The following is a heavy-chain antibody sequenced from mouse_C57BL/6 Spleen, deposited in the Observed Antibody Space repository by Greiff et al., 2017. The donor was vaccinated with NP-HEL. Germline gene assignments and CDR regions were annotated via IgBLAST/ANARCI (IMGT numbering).Heavy chain of an antibody. CDR2: ISDGGSYT. V-gene: IGHV5-4*01. CDR1: GFTFSSYA. Sequence: DVKLVESGGGLVKPGGSLKLSCAASGFTFSSYAMSWVRQTPEKRLEWVATISDGGSYTYYPDNVKGRFTISRDNAKNNLYLQMSHLKSEDTAMYYCARDKLLGLKDWYFDVWGTGTTVTVSS. CDR3: ARDKLLGLKDWYFDV. J-gene: IGHJ1*03. D-gene: IGHD4-1*01.